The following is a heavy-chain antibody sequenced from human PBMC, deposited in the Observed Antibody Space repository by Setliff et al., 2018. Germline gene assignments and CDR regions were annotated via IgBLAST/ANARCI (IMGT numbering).Heavy chain of an antibody. CDR1: GYTFTSYG. J-gene: IGHJ4*02. D-gene: IGHD2-21*02. V-gene: IGHV1-18*01. CDR2: ISAYNGNT. Sequence: ASVKVSCKASGYTFTSYGISWVRQAPGQGLEWMGWISAYNGNTNYAQKLQGRVTMTTXXXTXTXXXXXXXXXXXXXXXXXXARTYCXXDCYPSPFDYWGQGPLVTVSS. CDR3: ARTYCXXDCYPSPFDY.